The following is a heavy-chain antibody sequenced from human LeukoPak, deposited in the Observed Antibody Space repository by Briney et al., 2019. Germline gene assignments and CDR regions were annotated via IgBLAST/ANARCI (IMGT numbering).Heavy chain of an antibody. CDR1: GGSISSYY. J-gene: IGHJ4*02. D-gene: IGHD2-15*01. CDR2: ISYRGST. V-gene: IGHV4-59*01. CDR3: AREPSHCSGGSCYRQGNFDY. Sequence: SETLSLTCTVSGGSISSYYWSWIRQPPGKGLQWIGFISYRGSTTYNPSLRSRVTISVDTSNNQFSLKLSSVTAADTAVYYCAREPSHCSGGSCYRQGNFDYWGQGTLVTVSS.